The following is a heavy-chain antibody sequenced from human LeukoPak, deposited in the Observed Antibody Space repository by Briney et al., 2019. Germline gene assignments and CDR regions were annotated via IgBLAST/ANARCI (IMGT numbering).Heavy chain of an antibody. D-gene: IGHD5-18*01. Sequence: SVKVSCKASGGTFSSYTISWVRQAPGQGLEWMGRIIPILGIANYARKFQGRVTITAHKSTSTAYLELSSLRSEDTAVYYCAREPFGYSYVQRPNYFDYWGQGTLVTVSS. CDR3: AREPFGYSYVQRPNYFDY. J-gene: IGHJ4*02. CDR2: IIPILGIA. CDR1: GGTFSSYT. V-gene: IGHV1-69*04.